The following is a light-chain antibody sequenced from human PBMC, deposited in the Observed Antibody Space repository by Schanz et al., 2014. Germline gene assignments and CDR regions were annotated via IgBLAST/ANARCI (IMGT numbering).Light chain of an antibody. J-gene: IGKJ3*01. CDR2: DAS. CDR3: QQRSNWPPKVT. CDR1: ESVSSDY. V-gene: IGKV3-11*01. Sequence: IVLTQSPDTLSLSPGDRATLSCWASESVSSDYLAWYQQKPGQAPRLLIYDASNRATGIPARFSGSGSGTDFTLIISSLEPEDFAVYYCQQRSNWPPKVTFGPGTKVDIK.